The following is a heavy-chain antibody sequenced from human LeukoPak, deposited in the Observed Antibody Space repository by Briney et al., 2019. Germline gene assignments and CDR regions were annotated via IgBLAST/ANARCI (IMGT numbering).Heavy chain of an antibody. CDR1: GFTFTSYS. CDR2: ISGSGGST. J-gene: IGHJ3*02. CDR3: ANQIADAFDI. D-gene: IGHD3-22*01. V-gene: IGHV3-23*01. Sequence: GGSLRLSCAASGFTFTSYSMNWVRQAPGKGLEWVSAISGSGGSTYYADSVKGRFTISRDNSKNTLYLQMNSLRAEDTAVYYCANQIADAFDIWGQGTMVTVSS.